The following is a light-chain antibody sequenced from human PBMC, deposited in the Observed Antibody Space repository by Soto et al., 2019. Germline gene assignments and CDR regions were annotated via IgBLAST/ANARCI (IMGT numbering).Light chain of an antibody. V-gene: IGLV4-60*02. J-gene: IGLJ1*01. CDR3: ETWDSNTRV. CDR2: LEGSGTY. CDR1: SGHSGYI. Sequence: QSVLTQSSSASASLGSSVKLTCTLSSGHSGYIIAWHQQQPGKAPRYLMKLEGSGTYNKGSGVPDRFSGSSSGADRYLTISNHQFEDEADYYCETWDSNTRVFGTGTKVTV.